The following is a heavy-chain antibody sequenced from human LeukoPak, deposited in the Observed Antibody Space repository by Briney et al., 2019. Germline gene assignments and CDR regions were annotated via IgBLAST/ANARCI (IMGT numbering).Heavy chain of an antibody. D-gene: IGHD3-10*01. CDR3: ARARGSYSFDY. CDR1: GFTFSTYA. Sequence: GGSLRLSCAASGFTFSTYAMSWVRQAPGKGLEWVSDISGSGDSTHYADSVKGRFTISRDNAKNSLYLQMNSLRAEDTALYYCARARGSYSFDYWGQGTLVTVSS. V-gene: IGHV3-23*01. CDR2: ISGSGDST. J-gene: IGHJ4*02.